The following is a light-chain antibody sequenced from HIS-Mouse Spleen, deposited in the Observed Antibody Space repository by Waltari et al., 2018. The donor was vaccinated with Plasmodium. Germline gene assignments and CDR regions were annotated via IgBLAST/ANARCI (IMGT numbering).Light chain of an antibody. CDR3: YSTDSSGNHRV. Sequence: SYELTQPPSVSVSPGQTARNTCSGDALPQKYAYWYPQKSGQAPVLVIYEDSKRPSGIPERFSGSSSGTMATLTISGAQVEDEADYYCYSTDSSGNHRVFGGGTKLTVL. V-gene: IGLV3-10*01. J-gene: IGLJ3*02. CDR2: EDS. CDR1: ALPQKY.